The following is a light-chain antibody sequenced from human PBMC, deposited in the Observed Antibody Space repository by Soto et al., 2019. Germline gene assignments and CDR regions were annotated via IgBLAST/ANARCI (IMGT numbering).Light chain of an antibody. CDR2: GAS. CDR1: QSVGSD. J-gene: IGKJ1*01. V-gene: IGKV3-15*01. Sequence: ETVMTQSPATLSVSPGDRATLSCRASQSVGSDLAWYQQKRGQAPRLLIYGASTRATGIPARFSGSASGTEFTLTISSLQPDDFATYYCQHYNSYGTFGQGTKV. CDR3: QHYNSYGT.